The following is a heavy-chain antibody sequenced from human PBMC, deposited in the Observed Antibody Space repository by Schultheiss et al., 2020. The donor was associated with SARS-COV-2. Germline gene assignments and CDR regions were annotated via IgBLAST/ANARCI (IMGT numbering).Heavy chain of an antibody. J-gene: IGHJ4*02. CDR3: ATQRFCPGGVCLWGNDY. Sequence: GGSLRLSCAASGFAFNDYTMHWVRQAPGKGLEWVAVISYDGSNKYYADSVKGRFTISRDNAKNSLYLQMDSLRAEDAAVYYCATQRFCPGGVCLWGNDYWGQGTLVTVSS. CDR2: ISYDGSNK. CDR1: GFAFNDYT. D-gene: IGHD2-8*02. V-gene: IGHV3-30-3*01.